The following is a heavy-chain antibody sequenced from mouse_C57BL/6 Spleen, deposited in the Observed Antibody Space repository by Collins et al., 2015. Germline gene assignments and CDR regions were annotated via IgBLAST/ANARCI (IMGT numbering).Heavy chain of an antibody. Sequence: QIQLVQSGPELKKPGETVKISCKASGYTFTDYSMHWVKQAPGKGLKWMGWINTNTGEPTYAEEFKGRFAFSLETSASTAYLQINNLKNEDTATYFCARGVSGFDYWGQGTTLTVSS. D-gene: IGHD4-1*01. J-gene: IGHJ2*01. CDR3: ARGVSGFDY. V-gene: IGHV9-3*02. CDR2: INTNTGEP. CDR1: GYTFTDYS.